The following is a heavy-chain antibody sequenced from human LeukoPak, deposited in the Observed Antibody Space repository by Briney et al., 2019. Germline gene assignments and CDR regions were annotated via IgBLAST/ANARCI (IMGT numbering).Heavy chain of an antibody. CDR1: GFTFSSYA. D-gene: IGHD6-6*01. J-gene: IGHJ6*02. V-gene: IGHV3-30-3*01. CDR3: ARDRQPYYHYYGMDV. CDR2: ISFDGSKT. Sequence: GGSLRLSCAASGFTFSSYAMHWVRQAPGKGLEWVAVISFDGSKTYYADSLKGRCTISRDNSKSTLYLQMNSLRAEDTAAYYCARDRQPYYHYYGMDVWGQGTTVTVSS.